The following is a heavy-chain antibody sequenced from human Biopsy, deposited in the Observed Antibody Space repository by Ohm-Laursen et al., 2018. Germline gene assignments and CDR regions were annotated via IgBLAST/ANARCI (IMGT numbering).Heavy chain of an antibody. CDR3: ARGPSGTAAGRFAS. CDR1: GFIFSRYW. D-gene: IGHD6-13*01. V-gene: IGHV3-7*04. CDR2: MNQDGSEE. J-gene: IGHJ4*02. Sequence: SLRLSCSASGFIFSRYWMNWVRQTPEKGLEWAANMNQDGSEEHYVDSVKGRFTISRDNSKSSLYLQMNSLRDEDTAVYYCARGPSGTAAGRFASWGQGTLVTVSS.